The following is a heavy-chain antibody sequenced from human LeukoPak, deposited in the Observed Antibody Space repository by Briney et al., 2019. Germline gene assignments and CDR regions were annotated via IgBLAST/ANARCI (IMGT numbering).Heavy chain of an antibody. CDR1: GFTFSSYA. CDR2: ISGSGGST. J-gene: IGHJ4*02. CDR3: ATPWNGDYVGFDY. Sequence: GGSLRLSCAASGFTFSSYAMSWVRQAPGKGLEWVSAISGSGGSTYYADSVKGRFTISRDNSKNTLYLQMNSLRAEDTAVYYCATPWNGDYVGFDYWGQRTLVTVSS. V-gene: IGHV3-23*01. D-gene: IGHD4-17*01.